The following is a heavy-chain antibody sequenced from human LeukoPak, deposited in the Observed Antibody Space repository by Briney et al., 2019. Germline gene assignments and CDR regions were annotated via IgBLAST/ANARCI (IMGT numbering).Heavy chain of an antibody. D-gene: IGHD2/OR15-2a*01. Sequence: SQTLSLTCTVSGGSISSGDYYWSWIRQPPGTGLEWIGYIYYSGSTYYNPSLKSRVTISVDTSKNQFSLKLSSVTAADTAVYYCARTLRSNWFDPWGQGTLVTVSS. CDR1: GGSISSGDYY. CDR3: ARTLRSNWFDP. J-gene: IGHJ5*02. CDR2: IYYSGST. V-gene: IGHV4-30-4*01.